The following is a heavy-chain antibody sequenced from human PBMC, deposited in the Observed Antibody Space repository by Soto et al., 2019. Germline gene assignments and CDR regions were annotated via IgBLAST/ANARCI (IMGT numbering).Heavy chain of an antibody. Sequence: SETLSLTCAVYGGSFSGYYWSWIRQPPGKGLEWIGEINHSGSTNYNPSLKSRVTISVDTSKNQFSLKLSSVTAADTAVYYCARVSIVVVVADAWFDPWGQGTLVTVSS. J-gene: IGHJ5*02. V-gene: IGHV4-34*01. D-gene: IGHD2-15*01. CDR3: ARVSIVVVVADAWFDP. CDR2: INHSGST. CDR1: GGSFSGYY.